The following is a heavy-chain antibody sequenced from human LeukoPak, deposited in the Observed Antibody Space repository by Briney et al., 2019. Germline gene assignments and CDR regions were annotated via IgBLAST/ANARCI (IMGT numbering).Heavy chain of an antibody. D-gene: IGHD5-18*01. CDR1: GGSIRSGSYY. CDR3: AREGRDTAVFDY. V-gene: IGHV4-61*02. CDR2: IYTTGST. J-gene: IGHJ4*02. Sequence: PSETLSLTCTVPGGSIRSGSYYWSWIRQPAGKGLEWIGRIYTTGSTNYNPSLESRVTISVDTSKYQFSLNLNSVTAADTAMYYCAREGRDTAVFDYWGQGALVTVSS.